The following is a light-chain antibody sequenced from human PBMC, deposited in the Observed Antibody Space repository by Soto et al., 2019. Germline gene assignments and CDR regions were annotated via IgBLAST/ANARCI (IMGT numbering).Light chain of an antibody. J-gene: IGLJ2*01. Sequence: QSVLTQPASVSGSPGQSITISCTGTSSDVGGYNSVSWYQQHPGKAPKLMIYDVNNRPSGVSNRFSGSKSGNTASLTISGLQAEDEADYYCSSYTGSTTLLFGGGTKLTVL. CDR1: SSDVGGYNS. V-gene: IGLV2-14*03. CDR3: SSYTGSTTLL. CDR2: DVN.